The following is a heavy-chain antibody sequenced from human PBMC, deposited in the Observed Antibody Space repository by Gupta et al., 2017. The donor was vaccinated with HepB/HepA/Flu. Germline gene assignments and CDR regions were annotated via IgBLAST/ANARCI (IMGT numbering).Heavy chain of an antibody. D-gene: IGHD1-7*01. Sequence: QVHLVQSGAEVKKPGASVKVSCKTSGYTFTDYYQHRVRQAPGQGLAWMGFISPQSGGTKYAQKYQGRLTMTSDTPITTGYMELSSLRSDDSAVYSCATSEGGRGTTWGQGTLVTVSS. CDR2: ISPQSGGT. CDR3: ATSEGGRGTT. V-gene: IGHV1-2*02. J-gene: IGHJ4*02. CDR1: GYTFTDYY.